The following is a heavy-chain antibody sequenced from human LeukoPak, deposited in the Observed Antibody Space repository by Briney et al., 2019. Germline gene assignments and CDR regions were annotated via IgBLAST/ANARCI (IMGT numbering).Heavy chain of an antibody. Sequence: GGSLRLSCAASGFTFSSYSMNWVRQAPGKGLEWVSFISSSSSTIYYADSVKGRFTISRDNAKNSLYLQMNSLRAEDTAVYYCARSYGSGSYYNGWGQGTLVTVSS. CDR3: ARSYGSGSYYNG. D-gene: IGHD3-10*01. V-gene: IGHV3-48*01. CDR2: ISSSSSTI. CDR1: GFTFSSYS. J-gene: IGHJ4*02.